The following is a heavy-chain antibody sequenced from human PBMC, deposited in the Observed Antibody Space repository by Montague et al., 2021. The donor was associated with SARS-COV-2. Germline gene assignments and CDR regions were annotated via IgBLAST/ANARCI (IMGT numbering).Heavy chain of an antibody. V-gene: IGHV4-61*02. J-gene: IGHJ6*02. Sequence: TLSLTCTVSGGSISSGSYYWTWIRQPAGKGLEWIGRIYTSGSTNYNPSLKSRVTISVDRSKNQFSLKLSSVTAADTAVYYCAREDDSGSYWLRDMDVWGQGTTVTVSS. D-gene: IGHD1-26*01. CDR3: AREDDSGSYWLRDMDV. CDR2: IYTSGST. CDR1: GGSISSGSYY.